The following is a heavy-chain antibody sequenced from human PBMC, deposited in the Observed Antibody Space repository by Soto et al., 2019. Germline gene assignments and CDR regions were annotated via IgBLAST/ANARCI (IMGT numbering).Heavy chain of an antibody. J-gene: IGHJ4*02. CDR3: ARVYSGRYYEFDY. CDR2: IYTSGST. Sequence: ETLSLTCPVSGGSINNYYWSWIRQPAGKGLEWIGRIYTSGSTNYNPSLKSRVTMSVDTSKNQFSLKLSSVTAADTAVYYCARVYSGRYYEFDYWGQGTLVTVYS. CDR1: GGSINNYY. D-gene: IGHD1-26*01. V-gene: IGHV4-4*07.